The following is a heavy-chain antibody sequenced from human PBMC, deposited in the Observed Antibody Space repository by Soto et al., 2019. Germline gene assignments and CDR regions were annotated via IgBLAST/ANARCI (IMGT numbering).Heavy chain of an antibody. CDR1: GFTFRSYV. D-gene: IGHD3-16*01. Sequence: QVHLVASGGGVVQPGTSLRVSCVGSGFTFRSYVIHWVRQAPGKGLEWVALTSDDGSDKYYGDSVRGRFTISRDNSRNTVDLQMDSLRLEETALYFCARWGQTGGWGVGGQGTVVSLSS. V-gene: IGHV3-30*19. J-gene: IGHJ1*01. CDR2: TSDDGSDK. CDR3: ARWGQTGGWGV.